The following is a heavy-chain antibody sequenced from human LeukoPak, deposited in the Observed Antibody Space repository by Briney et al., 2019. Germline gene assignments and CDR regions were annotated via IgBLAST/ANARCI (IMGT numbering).Heavy chain of an antibody. V-gene: IGHV3-30*02. D-gene: IGHD6-13*01. Sequence: GGSLRLSCAASGFTFSSYGMHWVRQAPGKGREWVAFIRYDGSNKYYADSVKGRLTISRDNSKNTLYLQMNSLRAEDTAVYYCAKDSSEAAVSAYWGQGTLVTVPS. CDR1: GFTFSSYG. CDR3: AKDSSEAAVSAY. J-gene: IGHJ4*02. CDR2: IRYDGSNK.